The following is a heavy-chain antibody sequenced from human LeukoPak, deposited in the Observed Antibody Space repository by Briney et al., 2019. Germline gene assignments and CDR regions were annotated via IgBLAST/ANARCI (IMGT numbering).Heavy chain of an antibody. CDR2: IKQDGSEK. CDR1: GFTFSSYW. Sequence: PGGSLRLSCAASGFTFSSYWMSWVRQAPGKGLEWVANIKQDGSEKYYVDSVKGRFTISRDNAKNSLYPQMNSLGAEDTAVYYCARVEWGSGWYVDDYWGQGTLVTVSS. J-gene: IGHJ4*02. V-gene: IGHV3-7*01. CDR3: ARVEWGSGWYVDDY. D-gene: IGHD6-19*01.